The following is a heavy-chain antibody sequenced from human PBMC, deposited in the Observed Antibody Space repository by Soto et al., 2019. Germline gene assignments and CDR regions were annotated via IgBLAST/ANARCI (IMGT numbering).Heavy chain of an antibody. CDR1: GFTFSSYA. CDR2: ISGSGGST. V-gene: IGHV3-23*01. Sequence: PGGSLRLSCAASGFTFSSYAMSWVRQAPGKGLEWVSAISGSGGSTYYADSVKGRFTISRDNSKNTLYLQMNSLRAEDTAVYYCAKDPLYRTSPNWFDPWGQGTLVTVSS. D-gene: IGHD1-26*01. CDR3: AKDPLYRTSPNWFDP. J-gene: IGHJ5*02.